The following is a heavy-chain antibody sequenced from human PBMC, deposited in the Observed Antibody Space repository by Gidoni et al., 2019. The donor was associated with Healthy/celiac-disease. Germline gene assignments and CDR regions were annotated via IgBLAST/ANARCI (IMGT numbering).Heavy chain of an antibody. CDR2: INHSGST. Sequence: QVQLQQWGAGLLKPSETLSLTCAVYGGSFSGYYWSWIRQPPGKGLEWIGEINHSGSTNYNPSLKSRVTISVDTSKNQFSLKLSSVTAADTAVYYCATLTPSGYTSTHWGQGTLVTVSS. CDR3: ATLTPSGYTSTH. V-gene: IGHV4-34*01. CDR1: GGSFSGYY. J-gene: IGHJ4*02. D-gene: IGHD5-12*01.